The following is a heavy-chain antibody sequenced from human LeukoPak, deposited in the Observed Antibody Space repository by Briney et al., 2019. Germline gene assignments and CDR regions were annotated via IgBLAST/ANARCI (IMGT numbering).Heavy chain of an antibody. V-gene: IGHV3-49*04. D-gene: IGHD5-18*01. CDR2: IRSKAYGGTT. J-gene: IGHJ4*02. CDR1: GFTFGDYA. CDR3: TIVDTTGVGY. Sequence: GGSLRLSCTASGFTFGDYAMSWVRQAPGKGLEGVGVIRSKAYGGTTEYAASVKGRFTISRDDSKSIAYLQMNSLKTEDTAVYYCTIVDTTGVGYWGQGTLVTVSS.